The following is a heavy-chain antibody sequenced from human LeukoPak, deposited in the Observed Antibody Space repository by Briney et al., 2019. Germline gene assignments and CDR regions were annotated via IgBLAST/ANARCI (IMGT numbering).Heavy chain of an antibody. CDR1: GVIFSSTD. CDR3: AKGGSIAFEF. Sequence: GGSLRLSCAASGVIFSSTDTMWVRQAPGEGLEYVSRISGTRGATYYADPARGGLTISRDNSTNILFLQMNTLKAEDTALYYYAKGGSIAFEFWGEGKMVAVSS. V-gene: IGHV3-23*01. CDR2: ISGTRGAT. D-gene: IGHD2/OR15-2a*01. J-gene: IGHJ3*01.